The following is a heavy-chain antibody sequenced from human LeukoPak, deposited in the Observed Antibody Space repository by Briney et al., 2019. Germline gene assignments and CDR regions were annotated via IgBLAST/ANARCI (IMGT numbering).Heavy chain of an antibody. CDR1: GFTFSSYA. D-gene: IGHD3-10*01. CDR2: ISGSGGST. Sequence: PGGSLRLSCAASGFTFSSYAMSWVRQAPGKGLEWVSAISGSGGSTYYADSMKGRFTISRDNSKNTLYLQMNSLRAEDTAVYYCARPESITMVRGVRYAFDIWGQGTMVTVSS. J-gene: IGHJ3*02. CDR3: ARPESITMVRGVRYAFDI. V-gene: IGHV3-23*01.